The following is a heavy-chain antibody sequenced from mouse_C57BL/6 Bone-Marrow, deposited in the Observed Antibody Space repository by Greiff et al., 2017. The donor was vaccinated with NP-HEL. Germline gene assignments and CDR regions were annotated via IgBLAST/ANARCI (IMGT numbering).Heavy chain of an antibody. J-gene: IGHJ3*01. Sequence: DVKLVESGPELVKPGASVKISCKASGFSFTGYYMNWVKQSPEKSLEWIGEINPSTGGTTYNQKFKAKATLTVDKSSSTAYMQLKSLTSEDAAVYYSARPYYYGRSWFAYWGQGNLVTVSA. D-gene: IGHD1-1*01. CDR1: GFSFTGYY. CDR3: ARPYYYGRSWFAY. CDR2: INPSTGGT. V-gene: IGHV1-42*01.